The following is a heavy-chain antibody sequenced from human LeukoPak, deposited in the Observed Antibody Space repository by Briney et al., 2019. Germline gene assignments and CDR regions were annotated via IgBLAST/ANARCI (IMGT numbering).Heavy chain of an antibody. CDR2: ISYDGSKK. CDR1: GFTFSTFC. J-gene: IGHJ4*02. V-gene: IGHV3-30*18. CDR3: AKGYYDTSGYLDY. Sequence: GGSLRLPCAACGFTFSTFCMHGAPQAPGKGLEGAAVISYDGSKKYYADSVKGRLTIYRDNSKSPLYLQMNSLRVEDTAVYYCAKGYYDTSGYLDYWGQGILVTVSS. D-gene: IGHD3-22*01.